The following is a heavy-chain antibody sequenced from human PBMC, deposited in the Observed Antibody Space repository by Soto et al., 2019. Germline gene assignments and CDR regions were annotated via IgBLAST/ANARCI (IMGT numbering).Heavy chain of an antibody. V-gene: IGHV1-69*06. CDR2: IIPVFGTV. Sequence: QEQLVQSGAEVKKPGSSVKVSCRASGGTFSNYAISWVRQAPGRGLEWMGGIIPVFGTVDYAQKLQGRVTITADNSTWIAYMELSSLRSDDTAVYYCAKFDPLGELLWFDPWGQGTLVTVSS. CDR3: AKFDPLGELLWFDP. CDR1: GGTFSNYA. J-gene: IGHJ5*02. D-gene: IGHD3-16*01.